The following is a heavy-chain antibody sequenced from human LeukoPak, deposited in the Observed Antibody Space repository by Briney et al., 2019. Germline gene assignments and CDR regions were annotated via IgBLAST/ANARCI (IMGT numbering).Heavy chain of an antibody. D-gene: IGHD1-26*01. CDR3: ARAKIVGAAAFDY. CDR2: IKQDGSEK. CDR1: GFTFSSYW. Sequence: GVSLRLSCAASGFTFSSYWMSWVRQAPGKGLEWVANIKQDGSEKYYVDSVKGRFTISRDNAKNSLYLQMYSLRAEDTAVYYCARAKIVGAAAFDYWGQGTLVTVSS. J-gene: IGHJ4*02. V-gene: IGHV3-7*01.